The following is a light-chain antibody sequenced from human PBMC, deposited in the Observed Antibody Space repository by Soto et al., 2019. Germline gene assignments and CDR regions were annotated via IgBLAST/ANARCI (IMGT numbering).Light chain of an antibody. V-gene: IGKV4-1*01. CDR1: QSILYSSNNKNN. CDR2: WAS. J-gene: IGKJ4*01. Sequence: DIVMTQSPDSLAVSLGERATINCKSSQSILYSSNNKNNLAWYQQKSGQPPKLLIYWASTRESGVPDRFSGSGSGTDFTLTISSLQAEDVALYYCQQYYISPLTFGGGTKVEIK. CDR3: QQYYISPLT.